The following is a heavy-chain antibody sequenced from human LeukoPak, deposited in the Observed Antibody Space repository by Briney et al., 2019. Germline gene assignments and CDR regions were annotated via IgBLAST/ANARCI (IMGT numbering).Heavy chain of an antibody. CDR3: VKDRGPHPPLGDYGMDV. CDR1: GFTVSSNY. J-gene: IGHJ6*02. Sequence: PGGSLRLSCAASGFTVSSNYMSWVRQAPGKGLEWVSVIYSGGSTYYADSVKGRFTISRDNSKNTLYLQMSSLRAEDTAVYYCVKDRGPHPPLGDYGMDVWGQGTTVTVSS. V-gene: IGHV3-53*05. CDR2: IYSGGST. D-gene: IGHD3-10*01.